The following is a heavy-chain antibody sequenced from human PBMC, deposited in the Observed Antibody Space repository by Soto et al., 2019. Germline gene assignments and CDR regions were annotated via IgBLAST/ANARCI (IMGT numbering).Heavy chain of an antibody. D-gene: IGHD3-3*01. V-gene: IGHV1-69*13. CDR3: ARNEAVFGVVIPHYYYGMDV. CDR2: IIPIFGTA. J-gene: IGHJ6*02. Sequence: SVKVSCKASGYTFTSYDINWVRQAPGQGLEWMGGIIPIFGTANYAQKFQGRVTITADESTSTAYMELSSLRSEDTAVYYCARNEAVFGVVIPHYYYGMDVWGQGTTVTVSS. CDR1: GYTFTSYD.